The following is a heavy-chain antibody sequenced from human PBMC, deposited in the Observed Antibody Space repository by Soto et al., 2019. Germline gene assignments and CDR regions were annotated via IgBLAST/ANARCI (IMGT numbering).Heavy chain of an antibody. Sequence: EVQLVESGGGLVESGGSLRLSCAASGFTFKGAWMNWVRQGPGKGLDWVGRVKSKVNGETIHYAAPVQGRFTISRDDSRNTVYLQMNRLGTEDTAMYYCSADLPDWGAYAFDYWGQGALVTVSS. CDR2: VKSKVNGETI. CDR1: GFTFKGAW. J-gene: IGHJ4*02. CDR3: SADLPDWGAYAFDY. D-gene: IGHD3-16*01. V-gene: IGHV3-15*07.